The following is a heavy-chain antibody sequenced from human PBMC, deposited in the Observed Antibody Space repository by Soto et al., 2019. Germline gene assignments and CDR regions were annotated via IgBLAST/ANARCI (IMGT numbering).Heavy chain of an antibody. D-gene: IGHD3-10*01. Sequence: QITLKESGPTLVKPTQTLTLTCTFSGFSLSTSGMGVGWIRQPPGKALEWLALIYWNDDKHYSPSLKSRLTITNDPSKNQVVLTMTNVDPVDTATYDCAHRSAPFIMAWFDPWGQGTLVTVSS. V-gene: IGHV2-5*01. J-gene: IGHJ5*02. CDR3: AHRSAPFIMAWFDP. CDR1: GFSLSTSGMG. CDR2: IYWNDDK.